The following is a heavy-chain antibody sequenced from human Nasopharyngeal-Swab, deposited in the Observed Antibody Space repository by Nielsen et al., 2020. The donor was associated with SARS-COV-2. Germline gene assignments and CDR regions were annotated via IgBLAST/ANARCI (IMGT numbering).Heavy chain of an antibody. D-gene: IGHD3-10*01. Sequence: LSLTCAASGFTFSNYAMSWVRQAPGKGLEWVSGITASGANTYHADSVKGRFTIPRDNSKNMLYLQMISLRADDTAVYYCAKAYSYGSGSSYATFDSWGQGTLVTVSS. CDR1: GFTFSNYA. CDR3: AKAYSYGSGSSYATFDS. J-gene: IGHJ4*02. V-gene: IGHV3-23*01. CDR2: ITASGANT.